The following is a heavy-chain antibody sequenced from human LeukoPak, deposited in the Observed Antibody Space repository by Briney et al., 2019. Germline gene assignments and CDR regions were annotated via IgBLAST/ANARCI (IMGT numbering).Heavy chain of an antibody. CDR2: ISSNGGST. J-gene: IGHJ6*03. D-gene: IGHD2-2*01. CDR1: GFTFSSYA. Sequence: GGSLRLSCAASGFTFSSYAMHWVRQAPGKGLEYVSAISSNGGSTYYANSAKGRFTISRDNSKNTLYLQMGSLRAEDMAVYYCARDHPPEYQLLFDGGYFDYYYYMDVWGKGTTVTVSS. CDR3: ARDHPPEYQLLFDGGYFDYYYYMDV. V-gene: IGHV3-64*01.